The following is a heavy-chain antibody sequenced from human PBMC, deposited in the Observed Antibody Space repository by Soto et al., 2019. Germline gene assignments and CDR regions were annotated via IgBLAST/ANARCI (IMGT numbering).Heavy chain of an antibody. V-gene: IGHV1-18*01. CDR1: GYTFTGFD. D-gene: IGHD3-22*01. CDR3: AGPYYYDSSGYYRLDY. CDR2: ISAYNGNT. Sequence: ASVKVSCKTSGYTFTGFDISWVRQAPGQGLEWMGWISAYNGNTNYAQELQGRVTITADASTSTAYMELSSLRSEDTAVYYCAGPYYYDSSGYYRLDYWGQGTLVTVSA. J-gene: IGHJ4*02.